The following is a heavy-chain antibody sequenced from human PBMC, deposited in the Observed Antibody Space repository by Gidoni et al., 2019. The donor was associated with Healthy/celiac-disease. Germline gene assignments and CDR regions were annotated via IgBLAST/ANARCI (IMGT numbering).Heavy chain of an antibody. CDR3: TRETSYYGDYLDY. Sequence: EVQLVASGGGLVKPGRSLRLSCTASGFTFGDYAMSWVRQAPGKGLEWVGFIRSKAYGGTTEYAASVKGRFTISRDDSKSIAYLQMNSLKTEDTAVYYCTRETSYYGDYLDYWGQGTLVAVSS. J-gene: IGHJ4*02. V-gene: IGHV3-49*04. CDR1: GFTFGDYA. CDR2: IRSKAYGGTT. D-gene: IGHD4-17*01.